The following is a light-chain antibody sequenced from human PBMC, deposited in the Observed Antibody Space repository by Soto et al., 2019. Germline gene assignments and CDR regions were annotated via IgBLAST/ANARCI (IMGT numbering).Light chain of an antibody. CDR2: NVN. V-gene: IGLV2-8*01. CDR1: SSDIGGYDF. J-gene: IGLJ1*01. Sequence: SALAQPASVAGSPGQSITISCTGTSSDIGGYDFVSWYQVRPGEAPQLIIYNVNGRPSGVPRRFSGSKSGNTASLTVSGLQAVDEADYYCSSYSDTNIYVFGTGTKV. CDR3: SSYSDTNIYV.